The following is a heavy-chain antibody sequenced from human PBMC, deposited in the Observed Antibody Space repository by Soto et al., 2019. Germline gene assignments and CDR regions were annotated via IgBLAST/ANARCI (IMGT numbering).Heavy chain of an antibody. CDR2: ISGSGGST. Sequence: PGGSLRLSCAASGFTFSSYAMSWVRQAPGKGLEWVSAISGSGGSTYYADSVKGRFTISRDNSKNTLYLQMNSLRAEDTAVYYCAKDHGGPLGYCSGGSCYPGAEYFQHWGQGTLVTVSS. D-gene: IGHD2-15*01. CDR3: AKDHGGPLGYCSGGSCYPGAEYFQH. CDR1: GFTFSSYA. V-gene: IGHV3-23*01. J-gene: IGHJ1*01.